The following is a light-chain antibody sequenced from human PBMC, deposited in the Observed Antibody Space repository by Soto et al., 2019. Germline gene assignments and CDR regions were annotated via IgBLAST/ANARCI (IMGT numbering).Light chain of an antibody. V-gene: IGKV1-6*01. CDR2: AAS. CDR3: QQDYNYPFT. CDR1: QGIGND. Sequence: AIQMTQSPSSLSASVGDRVTITCRASQGIGNDLGWYQQKAGKAPKLLIYAASSLQSGVPSRFSGSGSGTDFTLTISSLQPEDFATYYCQQDYNYPFTFGPGTKVDIK. J-gene: IGKJ3*01.